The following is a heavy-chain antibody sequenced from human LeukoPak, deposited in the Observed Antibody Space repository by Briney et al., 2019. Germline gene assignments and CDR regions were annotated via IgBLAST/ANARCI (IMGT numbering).Heavy chain of an antibody. CDR3: ARVGDYALKD. CDR2: IYYSGST. D-gene: IGHD3-16*01. Sequence: PSETLSLTCTISGGSISTYYWSWIRQPPGKGLEWIGYIYYSGSTNYNPSLKSRVTISLDTSKNQFSLKLRSVTAADTAVYYCARVGDYALKDWGQGTLVTVSS. CDR1: GGSISTYY. V-gene: IGHV4-59*01. J-gene: IGHJ4*02.